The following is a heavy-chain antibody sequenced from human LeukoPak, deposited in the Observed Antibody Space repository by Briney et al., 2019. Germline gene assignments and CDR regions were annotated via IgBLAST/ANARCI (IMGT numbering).Heavy chain of an antibody. D-gene: IGHD3-16*02. CDR1: GFTFSSYG. V-gene: IGHV3-33*01. J-gene: IGHJ4*02. CDR2: IWYDGSNK. Sequence: PGGSLRLSCAASGFTFSSYGMHWVRQAPGKGLEWVAVIWYDGSNKYYADSVKGRFTISRDNSKNTLYLQMNSLRAEDTAVYYCARDLSNAYFDYWGQGTLVTVSS. CDR3: ARDLSNAYFDY.